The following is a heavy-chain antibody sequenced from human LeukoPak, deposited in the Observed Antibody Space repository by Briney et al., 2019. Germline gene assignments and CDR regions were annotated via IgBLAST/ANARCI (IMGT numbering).Heavy chain of an antibody. D-gene: IGHD3-9*01. J-gene: IGHJ6*02. CDR2: IYSGGST. Sequence: GGSLRLSCAASGFTVSSNYMSWVRRAPGKGLEWVSVIYSGGSTYYADSVKGGFTISRDNSKNTLYLQMNSLRAEDTAVYYCARDRRGYDILTGFLYYGMDVWGQGTTVTVSS. CDR1: GFTVSSNY. V-gene: IGHV3-66*01. CDR3: ARDRRGYDILTGFLYYGMDV.